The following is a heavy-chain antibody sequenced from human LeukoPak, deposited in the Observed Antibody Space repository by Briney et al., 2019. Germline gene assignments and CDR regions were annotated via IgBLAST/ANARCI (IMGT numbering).Heavy chain of an antibody. CDR2: ISGSGGST. CDR1: GFTFSSYA. Sequence: PGGSLRLSCAASGFTFSSYAMSWVRQAPGKGPEWVSAISGSGGSTYYADSVKGRFTISRDNSKNTLYLQMNSLRDEDTAVYYCAKDIWPPSIAAAGKRTSDAFDIWGQGTMVTVSS. J-gene: IGHJ3*02. V-gene: IGHV3-23*01. CDR3: AKDIWPPSIAAAGKRTSDAFDI. D-gene: IGHD6-13*01.